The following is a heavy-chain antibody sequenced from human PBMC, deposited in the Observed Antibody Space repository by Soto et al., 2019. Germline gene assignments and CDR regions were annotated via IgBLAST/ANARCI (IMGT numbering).Heavy chain of an antibody. V-gene: IGHV3-11*01. CDR1: GFNFSDYY. J-gene: IGHJ6*02. Sequence: GGTLRLSCAASGFNFSDYYMSWIRQAPGKGLEWVSYISSSGSTIYYADSVQGRFTISRDNAKDSLYLQMNSLRAEDAAVYYCARAGAYTRSGLRGHYGMDVWGRGSTVTVS. CDR2: ISSSGSTI. CDR3: ARAGAYTRSGLRGHYGMDV. D-gene: IGHD2-2*02.